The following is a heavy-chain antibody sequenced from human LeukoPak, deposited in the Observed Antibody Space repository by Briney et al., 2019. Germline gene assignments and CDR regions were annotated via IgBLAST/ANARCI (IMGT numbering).Heavy chain of an antibody. CDR2: MRYDGSHK. V-gene: IGHV3-30*02. D-gene: IGHD5-18*01. CDR1: GFTFSSYG. CDR3: AKEDTAMAYYYYYMDV. Sequence: GGSLSLSCTASGFTFSSYGMHWVRQAPGKGLEWVAFMRYDGSHKFYANSVKGRFTISRDNSKNTLYLQMNGLRPEDTAVYYCAKEDTAMAYYYYYMDVWGKGTTVTVSS. J-gene: IGHJ6*03.